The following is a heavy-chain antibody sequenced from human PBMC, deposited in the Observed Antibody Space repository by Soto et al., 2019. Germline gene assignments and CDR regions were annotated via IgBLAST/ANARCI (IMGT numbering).Heavy chain of an antibody. CDR1: GFTFSSYW. Sequence: EVHLVESGGGLVQPGGSLRLSCAASGFTFSSYWMTWVRQAPGKGLEWVANIKQDGSEKSYVDSVKGRFTISRDNGKISLYLQLNSLRAEDTAVYYCARYRGERYYDYWGQGTLVTVSS. CDR3: ARYRGERYYDY. J-gene: IGHJ4*02. V-gene: IGHV3-7*05. CDR2: IKQDGSEK. D-gene: IGHD2-21*01.